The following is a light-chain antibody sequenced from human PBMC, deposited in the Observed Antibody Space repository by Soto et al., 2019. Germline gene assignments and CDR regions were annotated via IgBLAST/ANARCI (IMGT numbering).Light chain of an antibody. V-gene: IGLV1-40*01. Sequence: QSVLTQPPSVSGAPGQRGTISCTGSSSNIGAGYDVHWYQQLPGRAPKLLISGNTNRPSGVPDRFSGSKSGTSASLAITGLQAEDEADYYCLSFDSSLSVVFGGGTKVTVL. CDR2: GNT. J-gene: IGLJ2*01. CDR3: LSFDSSLSVV. CDR1: SSNIGAGYD.